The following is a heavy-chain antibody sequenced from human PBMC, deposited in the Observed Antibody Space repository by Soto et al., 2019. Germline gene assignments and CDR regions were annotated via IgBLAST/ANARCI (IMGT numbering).Heavy chain of an antibody. Sequence: ASVKVSCKASGCTFTSYGISWVRQAPGQGLEWMGWISAYNGNTNYAQKLQGRVTMTTDTSTSTAYMELNSLRAEDTAVYYCAKDSADYWGQGTLVTVSS. CDR2: ISAYNGNT. CDR3: AKDSADY. J-gene: IGHJ4*02. V-gene: IGHV1-18*01. CDR1: GCTFTSYG.